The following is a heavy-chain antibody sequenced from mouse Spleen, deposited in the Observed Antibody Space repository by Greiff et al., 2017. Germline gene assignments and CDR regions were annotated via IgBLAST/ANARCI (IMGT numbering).Heavy chain of an antibody. CDR2: IDPSDSYT. J-gene: IGHJ2*01. D-gene: IGHD2-2*01. CDR1: GYTFTSYW. V-gene: IGHV1-59*01. Sequence: QVQLQQPGAELVRPGTSVKLSCKASGYTFTSYWMHWVKQRPGQGLEWIGVIDPSDSYTNYNQKFKGKATLTVDTSSSTAYMQLSSLTSEDSAVYYCARSNGYDSYYFDYWGAGTTLTVSS. CDR3: ARSNGYDSYYFDY.